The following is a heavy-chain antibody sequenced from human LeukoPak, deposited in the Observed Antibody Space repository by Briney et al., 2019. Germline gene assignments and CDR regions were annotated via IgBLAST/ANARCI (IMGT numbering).Heavy chain of an antibody. CDR2: IYYSGST. CDR1: GGSISSYY. V-gene: IGHV4-59*01. Sequence: KPSETLSLTCTVSGGSISSYYWSWIRQPPGKGLEWIGYIYYSGSTNYNPSLKSRVTISVDTSKNQFSLKLSSVTAADTAVYYCARVGSSSWYTGYYGMDVWGQGTTVTVSS. D-gene: IGHD6-13*01. CDR3: ARVGSSSWYTGYYGMDV. J-gene: IGHJ6*02.